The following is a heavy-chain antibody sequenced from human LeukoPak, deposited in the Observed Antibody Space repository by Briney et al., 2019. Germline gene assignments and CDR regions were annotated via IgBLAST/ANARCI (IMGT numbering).Heavy chain of an antibody. V-gene: IGHV4-61*01. CDR3: ARDNLRYCSGGSCYALFDY. D-gene: IGHD2-15*01. J-gene: IGHJ4*02. Sequence: SETLSPTCTVSGGSVSSGSYYWSWIRQPPGKGLEWIGYIYYSGSTNYNPSLKSRVTISVDTSKNQFSLKLSSVTAADTAVYYCARDNLRYCSGGSCYALFDYWGQGTLVTVSS. CDR1: GGSVSSGSYY. CDR2: IYYSGST.